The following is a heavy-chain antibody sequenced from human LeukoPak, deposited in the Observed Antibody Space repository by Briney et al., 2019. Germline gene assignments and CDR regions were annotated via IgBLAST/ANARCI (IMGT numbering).Heavy chain of an antibody. J-gene: IGHJ4*02. V-gene: IGHV3-23*01. CDR3: AKERSTDMGWFGELFE. CDR2: ISASGGST. CDR1: GFTFSSYA. D-gene: IGHD3-10*01. Sequence: PGGSLRLSCAVSGFTFSSYAMSWVRQAPGKGLEWVSGISASGGSTYYADSVRGRFTISRDNSKNTLYLQMYSLRAEDTALYYCAKERSTDMGWFGELFEWGQGTLVTVSS.